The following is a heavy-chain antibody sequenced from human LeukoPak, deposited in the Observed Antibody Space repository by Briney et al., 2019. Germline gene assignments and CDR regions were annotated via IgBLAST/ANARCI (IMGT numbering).Heavy chain of an antibody. CDR1: GFTFSSYE. Sequence: GGSLRLSCAASGFTFSSYEMNWVRQAPGKGLEWVSYISTSGNNIYYADSVKGRFTISRDSSKNTLYLQMNSLRAEDTAVYYCARDPVGAIGYGMDVWGQGTTVTVSS. V-gene: IGHV3-48*03. D-gene: IGHD1-26*01. CDR2: ISTSGNNI. CDR3: ARDPVGAIGYGMDV. J-gene: IGHJ6*02.